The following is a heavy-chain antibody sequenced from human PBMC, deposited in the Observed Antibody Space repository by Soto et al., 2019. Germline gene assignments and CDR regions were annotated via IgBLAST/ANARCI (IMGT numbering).Heavy chain of an antibody. CDR3: ARGATMVRGVIRFYYYGMDV. Sequence: QVQLRQWGAGLLKPSETLSLTCAVYGGSFSGYYWSWIRQPPGKGLEWIGEINHSGSTNYNPSLKSRVTISVDTSKNQFSLKLSSVTAADTAVYYCARGATMVRGVIRFYYYGMDVWGQGTTVTVSS. V-gene: IGHV4-34*01. J-gene: IGHJ6*02. CDR2: INHSGST. CDR1: GGSFSGYY. D-gene: IGHD3-10*01.